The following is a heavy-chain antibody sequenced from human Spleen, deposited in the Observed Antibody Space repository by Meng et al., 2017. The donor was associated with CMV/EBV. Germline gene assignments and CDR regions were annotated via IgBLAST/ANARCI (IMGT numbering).Heavy chain of an antibody. CDR1: GYTFTSYG. J-gene: IGHJ4*02. D-gene: IGHD3-3*01. CDR3: ARAGALTIFGVVNDYFDY. Sequence: ASVKVSCKASGYTFTSYGISWVRQAPGQGLEWMGWISAYNGNTSYAQRLQGRVTMTTDTSTSTAYMELRSLRSDDTAVYYCARAGALTIFGVVNDYFDYWGQGTLVTVSS. CDR2: ISAYNGNT. V-gene: IGHV1-18*01.